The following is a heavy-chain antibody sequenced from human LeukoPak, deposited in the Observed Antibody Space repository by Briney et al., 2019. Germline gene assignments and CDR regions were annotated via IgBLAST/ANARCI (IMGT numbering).Heavy chain of an antibody. CDR3: AKLSVVITTPIDY. Sequence: PGGSLRLSCAASGFTFSDHYMDWVRQAPGKGLEWVGRTRNKANSYTTEYAASVKGRFTISRDDSKNSLYLQMNSLKTEDTAVYYCAKLSVVITTPIDYWGQGTLVTVSS. CDR2: TRNKANSYTT. D-gene: IGHD3-22*01. V-gene: IGHV3-72*01. CDR1: GFTFSDHY. J-gene: IGHJ4*02.